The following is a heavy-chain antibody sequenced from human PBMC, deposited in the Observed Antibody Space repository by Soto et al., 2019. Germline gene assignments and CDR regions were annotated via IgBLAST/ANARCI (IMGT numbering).Heavy chain of an antibody. V-gene: IGHV3-23*01. CDR1: GFAFSTYA. Sequence: PGGSLRLSCAASGFAFSTYAMTWVRQAPGKGLEWVSVTSGSGGSSYYADSVKGRFTISRDNSKNTLFLQMNGLRAEDTAVYYCAKVTKRAAAGRYEYYKYGMDVWGKGTKVTVSS. CDR2: TSGSGGSS. J-gene: IGHJ6*04. D-gene: IGHD6-13*01. CDR3: AKVTKRAAAGRYEYYKYGMDV.